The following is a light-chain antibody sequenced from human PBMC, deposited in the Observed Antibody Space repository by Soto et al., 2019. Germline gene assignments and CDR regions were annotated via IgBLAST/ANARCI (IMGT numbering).Light chain of an antibody. CDR3: CSYAGSSYV. Sequence: QSALTQPRSLSVSPGQSVTISCTGTSSDVGGYNYVSWYQQHPGKAPKLMIYDVSKRPSGVPDRFSGSKSGNTASLTISGLQAEDEADYYCCSYAGSSYVFGTGTKVTVL. CDR2: DVS. J-gene: IGLJ1*01. V-gene: IGLV2-11*01. CDR1: SSDVGGYNY.